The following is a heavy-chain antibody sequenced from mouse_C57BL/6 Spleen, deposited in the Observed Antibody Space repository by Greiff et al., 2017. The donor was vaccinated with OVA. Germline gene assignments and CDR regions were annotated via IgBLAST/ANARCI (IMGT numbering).Heavy chain of an antibody. J-gene: IGHJ4*01. V-gene: IGHV2-2*01. CDR3: ARKYDGYYAMDY. D-gene: IGHD2-3*01. Sequence: VKLVESGPGLVQPSQSLSITCTVSGFSLTSYGVHWVRQSPGKGLEWLGVIWSGGSTDYNAAFISRLSISKDNSKSQVFFKMNSLQADDTAIYYCARKYDGYYAMDYWGQGTSVTVSS. CDR2: IWSGGST. CDR1: GFSLTSYG.